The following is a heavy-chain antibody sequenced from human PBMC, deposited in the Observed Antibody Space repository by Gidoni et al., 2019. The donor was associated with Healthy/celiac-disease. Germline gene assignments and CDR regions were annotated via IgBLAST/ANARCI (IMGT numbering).Heavy chain of an antibody. Sequence: QVQLVQSGAAVKKPGSSVKVSCQASGGTFSSYAISWVRQAPGQGLEWMGGIIPIFGTANYAQKFQGRVTITADESTSTAYMELSSLRSEDTAVYYCARGPDYGDRINWFDPWGQGTLVTVSS. CDR1: GGTFSSYA. CDR2: IIPIFGTA. D-gene: IGHD4-17*01. CDR3: ARGPDYGDRINWFDP. V-gene: IGHV1-69*01. J-gene: IGHJ5*02.